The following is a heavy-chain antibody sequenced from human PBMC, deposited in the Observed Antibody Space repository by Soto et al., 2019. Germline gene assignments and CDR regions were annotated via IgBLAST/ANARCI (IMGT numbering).Heavy chain of an antibody. Sequence: SETLSLTCAVYGGSFSGYYWSWIRQPPGKGLEWIGEINHSGSTNYNPSLKSRVTISVDTSKNQFSLKLSSVTAADTAVYYCARDNIAARRRSVFYYYYGMDVWGQGTTVTVSS. CDR2: INHSGST. J-gene: IGHJ6*02. CDR1: GGSFSGYY. V-gene: IGHV4-34*01. CDR3: ARDNIAARRRSVFYYYYGMDV. D-gene: IGHD6-6*01.